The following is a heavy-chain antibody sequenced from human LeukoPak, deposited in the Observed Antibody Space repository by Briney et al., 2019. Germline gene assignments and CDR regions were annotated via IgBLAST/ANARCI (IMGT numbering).Heavy chain of an antibody. D-gene: IGHD6-13*01. Sequence: PSETLSLTCAVYGGSFSGYYWSWIRQPPGKGLEWIGEINHSGSTNYNPSLKSRVTISVDTSKNQFSLKLSSVTAADTAVYYCARGGIARLIDYWGQGTLVTVSS. CDR2: INHSGST. V-gene: IGHV4-34*01. J-gene: IGHJ4*02. CDR3: ARGGIARLIDY. CDR1: GGSFSGYY.